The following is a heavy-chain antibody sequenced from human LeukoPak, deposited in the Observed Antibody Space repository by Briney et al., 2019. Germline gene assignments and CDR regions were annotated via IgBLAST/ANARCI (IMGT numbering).Heavy chain of an antibody. J-gene: IGHJ4*02. V-gene: IGHV3-7*01. D-gene: IGHD3-22*01. CDR2: IKQDGSEK. CDR1: GFTFSSYW. Sequence: GGSLRLPCAASGFTFSSYWMSWVRQAPGKGLEWVANIKQDGSEKYYVDSVKGRFTISRDNAKNSLYLQMNSLRAEDTAVYYCARDRPYYYDSSGYYYGGSNDYWGQGTLVTVSS. CDR3: ARDRPYYYDSSGYYYGGSNDY.